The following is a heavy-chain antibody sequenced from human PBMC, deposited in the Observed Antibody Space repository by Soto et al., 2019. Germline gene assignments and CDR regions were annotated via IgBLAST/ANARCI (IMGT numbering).Heavy chain of an antibody. V-gene: IGHV1-18*01. CDR2: ISAYNGNT. D-gene: IGHD4-17*01. Sequence: QVQLVQSGAEVKKPGASVKVSCKASGYTFTTYGISWVRQAPGQGLEWMGWISAYNGNTNYAQKLQGRVTMTTDTSASTAYMELRSLRSDDTAVYYCAREEGRYGDLNWFDPWGQGTLVTVSS. J-gene: IGHJ5*02. CDR3: AREEGRYGDLNWFDP. CDR1: GYTFTTYG.